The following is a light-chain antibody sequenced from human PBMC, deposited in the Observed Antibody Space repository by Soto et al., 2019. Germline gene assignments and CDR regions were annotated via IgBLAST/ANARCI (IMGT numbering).Light chain of an antibody. J-gene: IGKJ1*01. V-gene: IGKV1-5*01. Sequence: DIQMTQSPSTLSASVGDRVTITCRASQNIISWLAWYQQKPGKAPKFLIYDASTRESGVPSRFRGSGYGTEFTLTISSLQPDDFATYYCQEYTIYFWTFGQGTKVEIK. CDR3: QEYTIYFWT. CDR2: DAS. CDR1: QNIISW.